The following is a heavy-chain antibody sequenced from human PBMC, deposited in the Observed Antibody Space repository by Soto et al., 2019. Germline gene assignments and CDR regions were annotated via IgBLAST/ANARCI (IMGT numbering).Heavy chain of an antibody. D-gene: IGHD5-18*01. J-gene: IGHJ4*02. CDR3: ARSGYSYGPNPLLY. Sequence: PSETLSLTCTVSGGSISSYYWSWIRQPPGKKLEYIGYIYYSGSTNYNPSLKSRVTISVDTSKNQFSLKLSSVTAADTALYYCARSGYSYGPNPLLYWGQGTRVTVSS. CDR2: IYYSGST. CDR1: GGSISSYY. V-gene: IGHV4-59*01.